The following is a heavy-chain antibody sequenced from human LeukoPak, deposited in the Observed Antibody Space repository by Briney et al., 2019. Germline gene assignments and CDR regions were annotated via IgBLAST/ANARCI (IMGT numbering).Heavy chain of an antibody. Sequence: GGSLRLSCAASGFTFSSYIMNWVRQAPGKGLEWVSYISSSSSTIYYADSVKGRFTISRDNAKNSLYLQMNSLRAEDTAVYYCARGLGYSSSWYTPFDYWGQGTLVTVSS. D-gene: IGHD6-13*01. CDR2: ISSSSSTI. CDR3: ARGLGYSSSWYTPFDY. V-gene: IGHV3-48*01. CDR1: GFTFSSYI. J-gene: IGHJ4*02.